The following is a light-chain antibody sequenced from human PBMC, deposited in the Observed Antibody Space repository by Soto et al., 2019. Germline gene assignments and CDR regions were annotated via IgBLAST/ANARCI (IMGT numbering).Light chain of an antibody. V-gene: IGLV2-14*03. Sequence: QSALTQPASVSGSPGQSITISCTGTSSDIGDYNYVSWYQQHPGKAPRLIIHNVTNRPSGVSNRFSASKSGNTASLTISGLQAEDEANYYCSSFTSRSTLVVFGGGTQLTVL. CDR2: NVT. CDR1: SSDIGDYNY. CDR3: SSFTSRSTLVV. J-gene: IGLJ2*01.